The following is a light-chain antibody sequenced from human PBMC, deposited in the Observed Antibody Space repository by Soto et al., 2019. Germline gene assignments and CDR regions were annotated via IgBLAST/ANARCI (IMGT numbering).Light chain of an antibody. V-gene: IGKV2-28*01. CDR3: RQYNTFPLT. CDR1: QSLLHSNGYNY. J-gene: IGKJ4*01. Sequence: DIVMTQSPLSLPVTPGEPASISCRSSQSLLHSNGYNYLAWYQQKPGKAPNLLIYKASILESGVPSRFSGSGSGTEFTLTISSLQPDDFATYYCRQYNTFPLTFGGGTKVDIK. CDR2: KAS.